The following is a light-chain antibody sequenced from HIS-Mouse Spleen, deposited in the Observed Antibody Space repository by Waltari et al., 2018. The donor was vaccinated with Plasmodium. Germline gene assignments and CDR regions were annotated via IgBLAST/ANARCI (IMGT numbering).Light chain of an antibody. Sequence: EIVLTQSPGTLSLSPGERATLSCRASQSVSSSYLAWYQQKPGQAPRLLIYGASRRATGIPDRFSGSGSGKDFTLTISRLEPEDVAVYYCQQYGSSRFTFGPGTKVDIK. V-gene: IGKV3-20*01. J-gene: IGKJ3*01. CDR3: QQYGSSRFT. CDR2: GAS. CDR1: QSVSSSY.